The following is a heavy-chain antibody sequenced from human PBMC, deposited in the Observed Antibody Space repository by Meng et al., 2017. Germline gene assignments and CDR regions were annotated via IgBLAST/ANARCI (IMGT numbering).Heavy chain of an antibody. Sequence: KEACPPPVKPTQTLTLTCPFSGSPLSTSGVGVGWSRQPPGKALEWLALIYWNDDKRYSPSLKSRLTITKDTSKNQVVLTMTNMDPVDTATYYCAHIPYSSSWYEYFQHWGQGTLVTVSS. CDR1: GSPLSTSGVG. D-gene: IGHD6-13*01. V-gene: IGHV2-5*01. CDR3: AHIPYSSSWYEYFQH. J-gene: IGHJ1*01. CDR2: IYWNDDK.